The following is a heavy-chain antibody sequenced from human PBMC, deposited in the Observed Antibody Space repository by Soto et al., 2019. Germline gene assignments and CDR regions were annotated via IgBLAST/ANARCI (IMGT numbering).Heavy chain of an antibody. D-gene: IGHD6-6*01. CDR1: GYTFTDYG. CDR3: ARGSSSSGILDY. CDR2: INAYNGNT. V-gene: IGHV1-18*01. J-gene: IGHJ4*02. Sequence: ASVKVSCKTSGYTFTDYGISWVRQAPGQGLEWMGWINAYNGNTNFAQTLQGRVTMTTDTSTSTAYMELRSLRSDDTAVYYCARGSSSSGILDYWGQGTLVTVSS.